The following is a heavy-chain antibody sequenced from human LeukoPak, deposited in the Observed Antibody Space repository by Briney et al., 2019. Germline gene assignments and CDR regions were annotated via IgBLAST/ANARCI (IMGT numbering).Heavy chain of an antibody. Sequence: PGGSLRLSCAASGFTFSFNSMHWVRQGPGKGLVWVSRIKRDGSGTTYADSVKGRFTISRDNAKNTLYLQMNSLRAEDTAVYYCAVAVVVAATPDYWGQGTLVTVSS. CDR1: GFTFSFNS. CDR2: IKRDGSGT. CDR3: AVAVVVAATPDY. D-gene: IGHD2-15*01. J-gene: IGHJ4*02. V-gene: IGHV3-74*01.